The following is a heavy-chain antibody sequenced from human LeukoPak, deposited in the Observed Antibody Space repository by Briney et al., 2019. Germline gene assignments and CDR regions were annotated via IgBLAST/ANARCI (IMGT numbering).Heavy chain of an antibody. CDR3: ARGGIFPLDS. CDR2: IYYSGST. V-gene: IGHV4-59*01. CDR1: GGSISSYY. J-gene: IGHJ4*02. Sequence: SETLSLTCTVSGGSISSYYWSWIRQPPGKGLEWIGYIYYSGSTSYNPSLKSRVTISVDTSKNQFSLKLSSVTAADTAVYYCARGGIFPLDSWGQGTLVTVSS. D-gene: IGHD2/OR15-2a*01.